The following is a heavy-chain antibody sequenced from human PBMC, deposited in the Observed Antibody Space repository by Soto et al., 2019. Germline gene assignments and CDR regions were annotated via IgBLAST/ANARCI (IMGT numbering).Heavy chain of an antibody. V-gene: IGHV2-5*02. CDR1: GFSLNTDGVA. D-gene: IGHD1-1*01. J-gene: IGHJ5*02. Sequence: QITLKESGPTLVKPTQTLTLTCTFSGFSLNTDGVAVGWIRQPPGKALEWLALIYWDDDKRYNPTLKTRLTVTKDTSKTQVVTTMPTMDPVDITTYDRAKTMGWNWFATSGQGTLVTVSP. CDR2: IYWDDDK. CDR3: AKTMGWNWFAT.